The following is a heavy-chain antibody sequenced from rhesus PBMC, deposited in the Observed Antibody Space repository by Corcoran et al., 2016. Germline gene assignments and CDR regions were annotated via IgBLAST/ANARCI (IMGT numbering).Heavy chain of an antibody. J-gene: IGHJ4*01. D-gene: IGHD5-42*01. Sequence: EVQLVESGGVLVQPGGSMLASCAASGFPFGDYGLHSVRRAPGKGGEGVSVSIRARSYIDYADSVKGRFTISRDNAKNSLSLQMSSLRAEYTAVYYCTRARGINWGQGVLVTVSS. V-gene: IGHV3-183*01. CDR1: GFPFGDYG. CDR3: TRARGIN. CDR2: SIRARSYI.